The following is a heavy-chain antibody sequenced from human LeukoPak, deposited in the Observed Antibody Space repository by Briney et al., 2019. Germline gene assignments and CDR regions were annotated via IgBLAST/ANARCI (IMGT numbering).Heavy chain of an antibody. Sequence: PGGSLRLSCAASGFTFSRYTMNWVRQAPEKGLEWVSSISSSSSYIYYADSVKGRFTTSRHNAKNSLYLQMNSLRAEDTAVYYCARDLEEHCSGGSCSLFDYWGQGTLVTVSS. CDR2: ISSSSSYI. J-gene: IGHJ4*02. V-gene: IGHV3-21*01. CDR1: GFTFSRYT. CDR3: ARDLEEHCSGGSCSLFDY. D-gene: IGHD2-15*01.